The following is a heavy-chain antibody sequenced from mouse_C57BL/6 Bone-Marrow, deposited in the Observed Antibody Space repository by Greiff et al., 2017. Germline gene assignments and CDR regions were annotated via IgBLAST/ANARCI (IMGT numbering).Heavy chain of an antibody. V-gene: IGHV5-6*02. Sequence: DVMLVESGGDLVKPGGSLKLSCAASGFTFSSYGMSWVRQTPDKRLEWVATISSGGSYTYYPDSVKGRFTISRDNAKNTLYLQMSSLKSEDTAMYYCARQDYSNLLFAYWGQGTLVTVSA. CDR3: ARQDYSNLLFAY. D-gene: IGHD2-5*01. J-gene: IGHJ3*01. CDR1: GFTFSSYG. CDR2: ISSGGSYT.